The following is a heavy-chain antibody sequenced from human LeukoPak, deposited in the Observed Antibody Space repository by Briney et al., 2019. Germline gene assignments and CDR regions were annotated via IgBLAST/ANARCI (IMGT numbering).Heavy chain of an antibody. Sequence: PSETLSLTCTVSGGSLSSYYWSWIRQHPGKGLEWIGYIYYSGSTYYNPSLKSRVTISVDTSKNQFSLKLSSVTAADTAVYYCARGRVATTQRQFDYWGQGTLVTVSS. D-gene: IGHD5-12*01. CDR2: IYYSGST. CDR1: GGSLSSYY. J-gene: IGHJ4*02. CDR3: ARGRVATTQRQFDY. V-gene: IGHV4-59*06.